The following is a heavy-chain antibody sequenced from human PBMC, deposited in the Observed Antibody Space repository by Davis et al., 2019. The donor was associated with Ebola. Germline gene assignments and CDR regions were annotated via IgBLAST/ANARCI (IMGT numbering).Heavy chain of an antibody. D-gene: IGHD3-3*01. J-gene: IGHJ3*02. Sequence: PGGSLRLSCAASRFTFSSHGMHWVRQAPGKGLEWVAVIWYDGSNTYYADSVKGRFTISRDNSKNTLYLQMTSLRAEATAVYYCARDPNLVTIFGVVKDDAFDIWGQGTMVTVSS. CDR3: ARDPNLVTIFGVVKDDAFDI. CDR2: IWYDGSNT. CDR1: RFTFSSHG. V-gene: IGHV3-33*01.